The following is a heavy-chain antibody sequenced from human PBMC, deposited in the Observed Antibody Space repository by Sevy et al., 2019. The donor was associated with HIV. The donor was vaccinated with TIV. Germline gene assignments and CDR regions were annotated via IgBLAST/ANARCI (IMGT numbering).Heavy chain of an antibody. CDR1: GFTFSSYA. D-gene: IGHD6-13*01. CDR3: AKDSIIAAAGTDFQH. J-gene: IGHJ1*01. Sequence: GGSLRLSCAASGFTFSSYAMSWVRQAPGKGLEWVSAISGSGGSTYHADSVKGRFTISRDNSKNTLYLQMNSLRAEDTAVYYCAKDSIIAAAGTDFQHWGQGTLVTVSS. V-gene: IGHV3-23*01. CDR2: ISGSGGST.